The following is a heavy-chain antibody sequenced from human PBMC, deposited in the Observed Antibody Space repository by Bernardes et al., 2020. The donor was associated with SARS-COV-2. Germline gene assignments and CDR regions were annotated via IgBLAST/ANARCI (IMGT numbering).Heavy chain of an antibody. CDR2: IKQDGSET. CDR1: GFTFSSYW. Sequence: GGSLRLSCAASGFTFSSYWVNWVRQAPGKGLEWVANIKQDGSETYYVDSVKGRFTISRDNAKDSLYLQMNSLRAEDTAVYYCARTPIVVVPGILGLGPWGYRYYGMDVWGQGTTVTVSS. D-gene: IGHD2-2*01. J-gene: IGHJ6*02. CDR3: ARTPIVVVPGILGLGPWGYRYYGMDV. V-gene: IGHV3-7*01.